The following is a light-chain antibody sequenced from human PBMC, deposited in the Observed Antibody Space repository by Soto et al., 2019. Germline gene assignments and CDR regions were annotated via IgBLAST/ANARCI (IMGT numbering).Light chain of an antibody. J-gene: IGLJ1*01. V-gene: IGLV2-14*01. CDR1: SSDVGGYNY. CDR3: SSYTSSSTSV. Sequence: QSVLTQPASVFGSPGQSITISCTGASSDVGGYNYVSWYQQHPGKAPKLMIYDVSNRPSGVSNRFSGSKSGNTASLTISGLQAEDEADYYRSSYTSSSTSVFGTGTKVPIL. CDR2: DVS.